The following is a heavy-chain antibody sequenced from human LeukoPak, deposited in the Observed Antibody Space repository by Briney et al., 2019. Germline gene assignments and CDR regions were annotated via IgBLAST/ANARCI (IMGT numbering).Heavy chain of an antibody. CDR3: ARVDDSSGYYFDY. CDR1: GFTFSSYA. V-gene: IGHV3-30*04. J-gene: IGHJ4*02. Sequence: GGSLRLSCAASGFTFSSYAMHWVRQAPGKGLEWVAVISYDGSNKYYADSVKGRFTISRDNSKNTLYLQMNSLRAEDTAAYYCARVDDSSGYYFDYWGQGTLVTVSS. CDR2: ISYDGSNK. D-gene: IGHD3-22*01.